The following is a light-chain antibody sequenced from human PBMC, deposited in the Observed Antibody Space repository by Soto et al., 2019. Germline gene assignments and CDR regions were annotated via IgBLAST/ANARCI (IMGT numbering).Light chain of an antibody. J-gene: IGKJ5*01. Sequence: IVLTFSPATPSLSPGVRATLSCRAGQTVRNKLDWNQQKPGHAPGLLIYDASRRVTGILARFSGSGSGTYFPLTLSSLEPEDFAVYYCQQRAGSSTFCHGTRLEI. CDR2: DAS. CDR3: QQRAGSST. V-gene: IGKV3-11*01. CDR1: QTVRNK.